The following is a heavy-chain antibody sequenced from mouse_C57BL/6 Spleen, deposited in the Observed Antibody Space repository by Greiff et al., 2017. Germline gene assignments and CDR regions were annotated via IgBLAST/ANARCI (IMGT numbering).Heavy chain of an antibody. Sequence: QVQLQQPGAELVKPGASVKVSCKASGYTFTSYWMHWVKQRPGQGLEWIGRIHPSDSDTNYNQKFKGKATLTVDTSTSTAYMQLSSLTSEDSGVYYCAIDEFTTVVASGWGQGTLVTVSA. CDR1: GYTFTSYW. D-gene: IGHD1-1*01. CDR2: IHPSDSDT. CDR3: AIDEFTTVVASG. V-gene: IGHV1-74*01. J-gene: IGHJ3*01.